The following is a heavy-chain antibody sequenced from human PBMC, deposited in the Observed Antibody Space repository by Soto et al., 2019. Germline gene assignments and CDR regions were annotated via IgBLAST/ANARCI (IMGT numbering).Heavy chain of an antibody. V-gene: IGHV1-2*04. J-gene: IGHJ4*02. CDR3: AILGGERGYCSGGSCPFDY. CDR2: INPNSGGT. D-gene: IGHD2-15*01. Sequence: QVQLVQSGAEVKKPGASVKVSCKASGYTFTGYYMHWVRQAPGQGLEWMGWINPNSGGTNYAQEFQGWVTMTRDTSISTAYMELSRLRSDDTAVYYCAILGGERGYCSGGSCPFDYWGQGTLVTVSS. CDR1: GYTFTGYY.